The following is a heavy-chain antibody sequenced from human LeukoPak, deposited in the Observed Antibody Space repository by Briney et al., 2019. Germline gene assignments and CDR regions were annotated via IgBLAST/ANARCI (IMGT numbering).Heavy chain of an antibody. CDR2: IKSKTDGGTT. V-gene: IGHV3-15*01. J-gene: IGHJ4*02. CDR1: GFTFSNAW. Sequence: PGGSLRLSCAASGFTFSNAWMSWVRQAPGKGLEWVGRIKSKTDGGTTDYAAPVKGRFTIPRDDSKNTLYLQMNSLKTEDTAVYYCTTDLYDFWSGYSDYWGQGTLVTVSS. CDR3: TTDLYDFWSGYSDY. D-gene: IGHD3-3*01.